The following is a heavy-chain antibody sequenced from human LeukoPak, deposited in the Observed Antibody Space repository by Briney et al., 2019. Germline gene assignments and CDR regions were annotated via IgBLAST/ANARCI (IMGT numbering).Heavy chain of an antibody. D-gene: IGHD3-22*01. Sequence: SQTLSLTCTVSGGSISSGSYYWSWIRQPAGKGLEWIGRIYTSGSTNYNPSLKSRVTISVDTSKNQFTLNLNSVTAADTAAYYCARAQYYDRSGRYLDFWGRGTLVTVSS. J-gene: IGHJ2*01. V-gene: IGHV4-61*02. CDR3: ARAQYYDRSGRYLDF. CDR2: IYTSGST. CDR1: GGSISSGSYY.